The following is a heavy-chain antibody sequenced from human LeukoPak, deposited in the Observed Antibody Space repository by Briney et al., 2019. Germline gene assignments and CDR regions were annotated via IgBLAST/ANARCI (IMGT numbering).Heavy chain of an antibody. CDR3: ARDNGENYHTAFDY. J-gene: IGHJ4*02. CDR1: GFTFSSYW. Sequence: PGGSLRLSCAASGFTFSSYWIDWGRQVPGKGLVWVSRIHGDGRTTTYADSVKGRFTISRDNAKNTLYLQMNSLRAEDTAVYYCARDNGENYHTAFDYWGQGTLVTVSS. V-gene: IGHV3-74*01. D-gene: IGHD2-8*01. CDR2: IHGDGRTT.